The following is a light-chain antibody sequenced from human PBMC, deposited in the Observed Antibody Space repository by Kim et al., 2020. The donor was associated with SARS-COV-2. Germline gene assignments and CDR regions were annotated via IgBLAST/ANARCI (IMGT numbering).Light chain of an antibody. CDR1: RGRIARNF. V-gene: IGLV6-57*03. Sequence: KRMTVTGTPTRGRIARNFARGYQERPGSAPTTVIYEDNQRPSGVPDRFSGSIDSSSNSASLTISGLKTEDEADYYCQSYGSSNHWVFGGGTKLTVL. CDR2: EDN. CDR3: QSYGSSNHWV. J-gene: IGLJ3*02.